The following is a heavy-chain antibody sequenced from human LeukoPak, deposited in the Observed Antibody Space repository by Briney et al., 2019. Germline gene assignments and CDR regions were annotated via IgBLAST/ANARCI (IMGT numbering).Heavy chain of an antibody. J-gene: IGHJ4*02. CDR3: ARDPDDSSGYYYDNFDY. CDR2: IIPIFGIA. D-gene: IGHD3-22*01. CDR1: GGTFSSYA. V-gene: IGHV1-69*04. Sequence: ALVKVSCKASGGTFSSYAISWVRQAPGQGLEWMGRIIPIFGIANYAQKFQGRVTITADKSTSTAYMELSSLRSEDTAVYYCARDPDDSSGYYYDNFDYWGQGTLVTVSS.